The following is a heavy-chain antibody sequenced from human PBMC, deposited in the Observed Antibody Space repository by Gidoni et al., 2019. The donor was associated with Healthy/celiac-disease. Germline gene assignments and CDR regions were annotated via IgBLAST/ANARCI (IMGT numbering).Heavy chain of an antibody. J-gene: IGHJ4*02. Sequence: QVQLLQSGGGVFPPGRSLRLSCAASGFTFSRYGMHWGRQAPGKGRAWVAVIWYDGSNKYYADYVKGRFTISRDNSKNTLYLQMNSLRAEDTAVYYCARDYGGQYALRYYFDYWGQGTLVTVSS. CDR1: GFTFSRYG. CDR2: IWYDGSNK. V-gene: IGHV3-33*01. D-gene: IGHD4-17*01. CDR3: ARDYGGQYALRYYFDY.